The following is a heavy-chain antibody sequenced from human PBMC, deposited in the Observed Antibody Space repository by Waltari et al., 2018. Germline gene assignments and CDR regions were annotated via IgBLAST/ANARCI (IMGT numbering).Heavy chain of an antibody. D-gene: IGHD3-22*01. V-gene: IGHV4-38-2*02. CDR1: GYSIRSGYY. CDR3: AREYNHYYDSSGSDFDY. J-gene: IGHJ4*02. Sequence: QVQLQESGPGLVKPSETLSLTCAVSGYSIRSGYYWGWIRQPPGKGLEWIGRIYHSGSTYYNPSLKSRVTISVDTSKNQFSLKLSSVTAADTAVYYCAREYNHYYDSSGSDFDYWGQETLVTVSS. CDR2: IYHSGST.